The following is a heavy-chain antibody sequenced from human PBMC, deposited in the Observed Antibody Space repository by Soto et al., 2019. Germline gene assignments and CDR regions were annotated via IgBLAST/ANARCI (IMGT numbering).Heavy chain of an antibody. D-gene: IGHD2-8*01. CDR2: INPSGGT. CDR1: GGSLSGHY. Sequence: SQTLSLTCAVFGGSLSGHYWSWIRQPPGKGLEWIGEINPSGGTNYNPSLKSRVTISVDKSKIQFALKLTFVTAADTAVYYCARAHPLCTNGECSTFDYWGQGTLVTVSS. CDR3: ARAHPLCTNGECSTFDY. V-gene: IGHV4-34*01. J-gene: IGHJ4*02.